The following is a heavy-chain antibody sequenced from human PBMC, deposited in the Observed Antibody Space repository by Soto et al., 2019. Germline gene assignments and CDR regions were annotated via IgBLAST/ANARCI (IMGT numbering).Heavy chain of an antibody. D-gene: IGHD1-26*01. CDR2: MYYSGST. CDR3: ARGEGYALDV. V-gene: IGHV4-30-4*08. J-gene: IGHJ6*02. Sequence: SETLSLTCTVSGDSVSSASSYWTWIRQPPGKGLEWIAYMYYSGSTYYDPSLKSRVAISVDTSKNQFSLKLSSVTAADTAVYYCARGEGYALDVWGQGTTVTVSS. CDR1: GDSVSSASSY.